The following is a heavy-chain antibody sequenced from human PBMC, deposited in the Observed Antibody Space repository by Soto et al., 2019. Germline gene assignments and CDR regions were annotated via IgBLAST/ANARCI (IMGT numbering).Heavy chain of an antibody. V-gene: IGHV3-48*01. CDR3: ARGASLKEFDP. CDR1: GFTFSSYS. J-gene: IGHJ5*02. CDR2: ISSRSSTI. Sequence: GGSLRLSCAASGFTFSSYSMNWVCQAPGKGLEWVSYISSRSSTIYYADSVKGRFTISRDNAKNSLYLQMNSLRAEDTAVYDCARGASLKEFDPWGQGTLVNGSS.